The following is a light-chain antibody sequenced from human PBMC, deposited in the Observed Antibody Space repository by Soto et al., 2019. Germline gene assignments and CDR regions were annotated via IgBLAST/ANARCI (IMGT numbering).Light chain of an antibody. CDR2: DNN. V-gene: IGLV1-51*01. J-gene: IGLJ3*02. CDR3: ATWDSSLSAWL. CDR1: SSNIGNNY. Sequence: QSVLTQPPSLSAAPGQTVTLSCSGASSNIGNNYVSWYQQVAGTTPKLLIFDNNKRPSGIPDRFSGSKSGTSATLGIAGLQTGDAADYYCATWDSSLSAWLFGGGTKLTVL.